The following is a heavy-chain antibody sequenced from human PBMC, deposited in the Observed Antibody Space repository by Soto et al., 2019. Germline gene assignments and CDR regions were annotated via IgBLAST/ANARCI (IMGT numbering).Heavy chain of an antibody. V-gene: IGHV4-59*08. Sequence: PSETLSLTCTVSGGSISSYYWSWIRQPPGKGLEWIGYIYYSGSTNYNPSLKSRVTISVDTSKNQFSLKLSSVTAADTAAYYCARRQGELWFGQDYYYYYYMDVWGKGTTVTVSS. CDR3: ARRQGELWFGQDYYYYYYMDV. CDR2: IYYSGST. J-gene: IGHJ6*03. CDR1: GGSISSYY. D-gene: IGHD3-10*01.